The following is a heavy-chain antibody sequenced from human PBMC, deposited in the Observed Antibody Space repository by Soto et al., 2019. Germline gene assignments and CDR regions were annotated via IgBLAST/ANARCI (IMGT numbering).Heavy chain of an antibody. Sequence: QVQLQESGPGLVKPSETLSLTCTVSGASISSDYWSWIRQPPGKGLEWIGYTYPSGSTNYNPSFKRRVIISVDTSKNQFSLKLSSVTAADTVVYYGARTEDSDSRGDADWFDPWGQGILVTVSS. D-gene: IGHD3-22*01. CDR3: ARTEDSDSRGDADWFDP. CDR2: TYPSGST. J-gene: IGHJ5*02. V-gene: IGHV4-59*12. CDR1: GASISSDY.